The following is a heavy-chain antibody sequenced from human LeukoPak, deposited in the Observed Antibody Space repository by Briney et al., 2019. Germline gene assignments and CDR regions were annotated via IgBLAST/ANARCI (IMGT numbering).Heavy chain of an antibody. D-gene: IGHD5-18*01. V-gene: IGHV4-34*01. CDR2: INHSGST. Sequence: SETLSPTCAVYGGSFSGYYCSWIRQPPGKGLGWIGEINHSGSTNYNPSLKSRVTISVDTSKNQFSLKLSSVTAADTAVYYCARMGATCSYGYGYYFDYWGQGTLVTVSS. CDR1: GGSFSGYY. CDR3: ARMGATCSYGYGYYFDY. J-gene: IGHJ4*02.